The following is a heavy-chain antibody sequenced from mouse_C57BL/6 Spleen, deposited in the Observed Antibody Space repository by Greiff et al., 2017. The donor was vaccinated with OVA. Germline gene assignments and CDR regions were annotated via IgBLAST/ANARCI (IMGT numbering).Heavy chain of an antibody. J-gene: IGHJ2*01. CDR2: IYPGDGDT. Sequence: VKLQESGAELVKPGASVKISCKASGYAFSSYWMNWVKQRPGKGLEWIGQIYPGDGDTNYNGKFKGKATLTADKSSSTAYMQLSSLTSEDSAVYFCARAPPYGNYVDYWGQGTTLTVSS. D-gene: IGHD2-1*01. CDR3: ARAPPYGNYVDY. V-gene: IGHV1-80*01. CDR1: GYAFSSYW.